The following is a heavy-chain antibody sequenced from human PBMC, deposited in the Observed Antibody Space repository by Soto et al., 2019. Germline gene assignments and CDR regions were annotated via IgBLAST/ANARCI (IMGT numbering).Heavy chain of an antibody. CDR2: IYYSGST. Sequence: SETLSLTCTVSGGSISSYYWSWIRQPPGKGLEWIGYIYYSGSTNYNPSLKSRVTISVDTSKNQFSLNLRSVTAADTAVYYCARDHRYGDNWAFDYWGQGALVTVAS. CDR1: GGSISSYY. V-gene: IGHV4-59*12. J-gene: IGHJ4*02. CDR3: ARDHRYGDNWAFDY. D-gene: IGHD3-16*02.